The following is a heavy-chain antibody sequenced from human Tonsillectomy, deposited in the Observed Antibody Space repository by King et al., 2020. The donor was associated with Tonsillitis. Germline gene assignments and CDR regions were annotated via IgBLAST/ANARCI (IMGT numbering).Heavy chain of an antibody. D-gene: IGHD2-2*01. V-gene: IGHV4-59*08. Sequence: VQLQESGPGLVKPSETLSLTCTVSGGSISSYYWSWIRQPPGKGLEWIGYIYYSGSTNYNPSLKSRVTISVDTSKNQFSLKLSSVTAADTAVYYCARTIVVVPAAYYYYYYIDVWGKGTTVTVSS. J-gene: IGHJ6*03. CDR2: IYYSGST. CDR3: ARTIVVVPAAYYYYYYIDV. CDR1: GGSISSYY.